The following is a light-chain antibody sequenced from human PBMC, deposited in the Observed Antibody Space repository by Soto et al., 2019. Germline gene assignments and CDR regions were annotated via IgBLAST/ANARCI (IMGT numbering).Light chain of an antibody. CDR1: SGDVGSYNR. J-gene: IGLJ1*01. Sequence: QSALTQPASVSGSPGQSITISCTGTSGDVGSYNRVSWYQQHPGKAPKLIIYEVTDRPSGVSNRFSGSKSGNTASLTISGLQAEDEAEYYCNSYTNINTRAGVFGTGTKVTVL. CDR2: EVT. V-gene: IGLV2-14*01. CDR3: NSYTNINTRAGV.